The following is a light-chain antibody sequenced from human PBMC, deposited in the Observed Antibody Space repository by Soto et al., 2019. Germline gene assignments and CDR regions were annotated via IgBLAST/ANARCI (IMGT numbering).Light chain of an antibody. CDR3: MQSIHLRFT. J-gene: IGKJ3*01. Sequence: DIVMTQTPLSLSVTPGRPASISCKSSQSLLHSNGRPYLYWFLQKPGQPPQPLIYEVSNRFSGVPDRFSGSGSGTDFALEIRCVEAEDVGVYYCMQSIHLRFTFGPGTRVDIK. CDR1: QSLLHSNGRPY. V-gene: IGKV2D-29*01. CDR2: EVS.